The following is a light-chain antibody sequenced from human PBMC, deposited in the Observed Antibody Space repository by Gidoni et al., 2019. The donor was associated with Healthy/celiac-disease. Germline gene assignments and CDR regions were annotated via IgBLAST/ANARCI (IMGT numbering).Light chain of an antibody. CDR1: QLGDKY. CDR2: QDS. V-gene: IGLV3-1*01. J-gene: IGLJ1*01. Sequence: SYELTQPPSVSVSPGQTASITCSGDQLGDKYACWYQQKPGQSPVLVIDQDSKRPSGIPERFSGSNSGNTATLTISGTQAMDEADYYCQAWDSSTLYVFGTGTKVTVL. CDR3: QAWDSSTLYV.